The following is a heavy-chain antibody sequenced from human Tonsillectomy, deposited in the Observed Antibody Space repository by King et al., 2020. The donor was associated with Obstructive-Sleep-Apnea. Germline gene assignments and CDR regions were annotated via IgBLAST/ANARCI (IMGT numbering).Heavy chain of an antibody. Sequence: VQLQQWGAGLLKPSETLSLTCAVFGGSFSDYYWSWIRQPPGKGLEWIGEINHSGSTNYNPSLKSRVTISVDTSKNQLSLKVNSVTAADTAVYYCARGSGAAAVNWFDPWGQGTLVTVSS. CDR1: GGSFSDYY. D-gene: IGHD6-13*01. CDR2: INHSGST. V-gene: IGHV4-34*01. J-gene: IGHJ5*02. CDR3: ARGSGAAAVNWFDP.